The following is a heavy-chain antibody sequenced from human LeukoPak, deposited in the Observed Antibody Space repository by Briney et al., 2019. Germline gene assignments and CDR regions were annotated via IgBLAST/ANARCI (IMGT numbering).Heavy chain of an antibody. Sequence: GGSLRLSCVVSGFTFSSYWMSWVRQAPGKGLEWVANIKQDGSEKYYVDSVRGRFTMSRDNAKNSLYLQMNSLGAEDTAVYYCARVQWELRGVGSYFEYWGQGALVTVSS. V-gene: IGHV3-7*01. D-gene: IGHD1-26*01. CDR2: IKQDGSEK. CDR1: GFTFSSYW. J-gene: IGHJ4*02. CDR3: ARVQWELRGVGSYFEY.